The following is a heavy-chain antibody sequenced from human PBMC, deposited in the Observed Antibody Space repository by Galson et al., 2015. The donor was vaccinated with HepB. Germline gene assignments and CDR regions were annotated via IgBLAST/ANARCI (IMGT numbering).Heavy chain of an antibody. CDR2: ISSNGGNT. V-gene: IGHV3-64*01. CDR3: ARVKVEATLVDY. D-gene: IGHD1-26*01. J-gene: IGHJ4*02. Sequence: SLRLSCAASGFTFSTYAMHWVRQAPGKGLEYISGISSNGGNTYYANSVKGRFTVSRDNSKNTLYLQMGSLRAEDMALYYCARVKVEATLVDYWGQGTLVTVSS. CDR1: GFTFSTYA.